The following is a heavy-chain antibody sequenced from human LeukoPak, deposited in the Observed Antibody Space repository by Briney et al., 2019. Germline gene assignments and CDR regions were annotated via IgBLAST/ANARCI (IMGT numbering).Heavy chain of an antibody. Sequence: GGSLRLSCAASGFTFSTFWMSWVRQAPGKGLEWVANIKQDGTEKHYVDSVKGRFTISRDNAKNSLYLQMNSLRAEDTAVYFCASGNYFDYWGQGTLVAVSS. CDR1: GFTFSTFW. V-gene: IGHV3-7*01. CDR2: IKQDGTEK. CDR3: ASGNYFDY. J-gene: IGHJ4*02.